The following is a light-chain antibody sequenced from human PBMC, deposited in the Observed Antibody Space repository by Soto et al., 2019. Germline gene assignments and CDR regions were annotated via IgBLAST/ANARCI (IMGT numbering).Light chain of an antibody. CDR2: DVS. CDR3: SSFTTSSTLV. CDR1: SSDVGGYNF. V-gene: IGLV2-14*01. Sequence: QSALTQPASVSGSPGQSITISCTGTSSDVGGYNFVSWYQQHPGKAPKLMIYDVSNRPSGVSTLFSGSKSGNTASLTISGLQDEDEAAYYCSSFTTSSTLVVGGGTKLTVL. J-gene: IGLJ2*01.